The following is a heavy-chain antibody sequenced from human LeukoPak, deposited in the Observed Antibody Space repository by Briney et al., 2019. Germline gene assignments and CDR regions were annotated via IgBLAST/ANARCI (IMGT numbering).Heavy chain of an antibody. J-gene: IGHJ4*02. CDR3: AREMSMGTAMPNDY. V-gene: IGHV3-21*01. Sequence: PGGSLRLSCAASGFTFSSYSMNWVRQAPGKGLEWVSSISSSSSYIYYADSVKGRFTISRDNAKNSLYLQMNSLRAEDTAVYYCAREMSMGTAMPNDYWGQGTLVTVSS. CDR1: GFTFSSYS. D-gene: IGHD5-18*01. CDR2: ISSSSSYI.